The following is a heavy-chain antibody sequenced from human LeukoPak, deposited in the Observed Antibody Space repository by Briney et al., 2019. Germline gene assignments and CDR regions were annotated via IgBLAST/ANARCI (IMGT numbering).Heavy chain of an antibody. J-gene: IGHJ6*03. CDR2: ISGSGGST. D-gene: IGHD3-10*01. CDR3: AKDNSGSGSYWGVYYMDV. V-gene: IGHV3-23*01. Sequence: GGSLRLSCAASGFTFSSYAMSWVRQAPGKGLEWVSAISGSGGSTYYADSVKGRFTISRDNSKNTLYLQMNSLRAEDTAVYYCAKDNSGSGSYWGVYYMDVWGKGTTVTISS. CDR1: GFTFSSYA.